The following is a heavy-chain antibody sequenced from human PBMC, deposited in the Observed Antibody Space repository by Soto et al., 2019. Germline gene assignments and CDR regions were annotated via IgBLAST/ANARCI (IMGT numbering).Heavy chain of an antibody. Sequence: EVQLVESGGVVVQPGGSLRLSCAASGFTFDDYTMHWVRQAPGKGLEWVSLISWDGGSTYYADSVKGRFTISRDNSKNSLYLQMNSLRTEDTALYYCAKDRDTYSYGYWGFDYWGQGTLVTVSS. J-gene: IGHJ4*02. CDR3: AKDRDTYSYGYWGFDY. V-gene: IGHV3-43*01. D-gene: IGHD5-18*01. CDR2: ISWDGGST. CDR1: GFTFDDYT.